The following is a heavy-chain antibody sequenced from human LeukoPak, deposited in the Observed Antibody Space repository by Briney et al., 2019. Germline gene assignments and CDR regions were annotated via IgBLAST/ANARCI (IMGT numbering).Heavy chain of an antibody. CDR3: ARGIRGIAARPVYYYYYYMDV. CDR1: GGTFSSYA. Sequence: ASVKVSCKASGGTFSSYAISWVRQAPGQGLEWMGGIIPIFGTANYAQKFQGRVTITADKSTSTAYMELSSLRSEDTAVYYCARGIRGIAARPVYYYYYYMDVWGKGTTVTVSS. J-gene: IGHJ6*03. D-gene: IGHD6-6*01. CDR2: IIPIFGTA. V-gene: IGHV1-69*06.